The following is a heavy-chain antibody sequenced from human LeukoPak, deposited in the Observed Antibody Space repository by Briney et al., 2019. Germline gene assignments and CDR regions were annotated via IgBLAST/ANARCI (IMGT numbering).Heavy chain of an antibody. CDR3: ASRQCSNGVCPFQY. D-gene: IGHD2-8*01. CDR2: ISSGGSSI. Sequence: PGGSLRLSCVASELTFSTYSMNWVRQAPGKGLEWVSSISSGGSSIYYANSVRGRFTISRDNAKNSLFLQMNSLSAEDTAVYYCASRQCSNGVCPFQYRGQGTLVTVSS. J-gene: IGHJ4*02. CDR1: ELTFSTYS. V-gene: IGHV3-21*01.